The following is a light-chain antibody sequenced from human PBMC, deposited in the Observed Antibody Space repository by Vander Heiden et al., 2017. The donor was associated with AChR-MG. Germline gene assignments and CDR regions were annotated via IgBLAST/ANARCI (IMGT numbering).Light chain of an antibody. V-gene: IGLV1-40*01. J-gene: IGLJ2*01. CDR3: QSYDSSLSGSV. Sequence: QSVLTPPPSVSGAPGQRVTLSCTWCSSNIGAGYYVHWYQQLPGTAPKLLIYGNSNRPSGVPDRFSGSKSGTSASLAITGLQAEDEADYYCQSYDSSLSGSVFGGGTKLNVL. CDR2: GNS. CDR1: SSNIGAGYY.